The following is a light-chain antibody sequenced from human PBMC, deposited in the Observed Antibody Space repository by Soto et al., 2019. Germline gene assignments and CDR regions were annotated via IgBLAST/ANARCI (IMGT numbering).Light chain of an antibody. Sequence: SALTQPASVSGSPGQSITISCTGSGRDIGAYDYVSWYQQHPGKAPKLLIYGVKNRPSGVSYRFSASKSAFTASLTISGLQAEDGAHYYCSSYTTSYFYVFGPGTKVTVL. CDR3: SSYTTSYFYV. CDR1: GRDIGAYDY. V-gene: IGLV2-14*01. CDR2: GVK. J-gene: IGLJ1*01.